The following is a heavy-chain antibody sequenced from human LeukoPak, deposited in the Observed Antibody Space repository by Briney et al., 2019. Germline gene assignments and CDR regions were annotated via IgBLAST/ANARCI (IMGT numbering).Heavy chain of an antibody. Sequence: SETLSLTCTVSGGSISSYYWSWIRQPPGKGLDWIGYIYYSGSTNYNPSLKSRVTISVDTSKNQFSLKLSSVTAADTAVYYCARVGGIAAPYYFDYWGQGTLVTVSS. CDR3: ARVGGIAAPYYFDY. CDR2: IYYSGST. J-gene: IGHJ4*02. V-gene: IGHV4-59*01. CDR1: GGSISSYY. D-gene: IGHD6-13*01.